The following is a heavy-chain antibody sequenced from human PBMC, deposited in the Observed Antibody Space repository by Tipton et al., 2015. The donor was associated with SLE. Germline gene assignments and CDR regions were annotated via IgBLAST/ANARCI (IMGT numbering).Heavy chain of an antibody. J-gene: IGHJ5*02. CDR3: ARDNSRADTAWWFDP. D-gene: IGHD2-21*02. CDR1: GFAFTSYY. CDR2: INPSGVWT. V-gene: IGHV1-46*01. Sequence: VQLVQSGSELKKPGASVKVSCRASGFAFTSYYMHWVRQAPGQGLEWMGVINPSGVWTSYAQKFQGRLSMTRDTSTSTDYMELSRLRSEDTAVYYCARDNSRADTAWWFDPWGQGTLVTVSS.